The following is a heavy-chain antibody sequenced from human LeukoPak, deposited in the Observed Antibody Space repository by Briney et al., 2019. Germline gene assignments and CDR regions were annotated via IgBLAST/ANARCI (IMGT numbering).Heavy chain of an antibody. V-gene: IGHV3-48*04. CDR3: ARDWRTHYYDKIYGMDV. CDR2: ISSSSSTI. D-gene: IGHD3-22*01. CDR1: GFTFSSYS. Sequence: GGSLRLSCAASGFTFSSYSMNWVRQAPGKGLEWVSYISSSSSTIYYADSVKGRFTISRDNAKNSLYLQMNSLRAEDTAVHYCARDWRTHYYDKIYGMDVWGQGTTVTVSS. J-gene: IGHJ6*02.